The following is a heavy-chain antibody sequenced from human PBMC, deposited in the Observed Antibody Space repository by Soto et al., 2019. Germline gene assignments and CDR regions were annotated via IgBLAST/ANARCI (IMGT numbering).Heavy chain of an antibody. D-gene: IGHD1-1*01. J-gene: IGHJ4*02. Sequence: QVQLQESGPGLVKPSQTLSLTCTVSSGSISSGGYYWSWIRQHPGKGLEWIGYIYYRGITYYNPSLERRVTISVDTSKNQFSLKLSSVTAADTAVYYCARWPQLEPRFDYWGQGTLVTVSS. V-gene: IGHV4-31*03. CDR2: IYYRGIT. CDR3: ARWPQLEPRFDY. CDR1: SGSISSGGYY.